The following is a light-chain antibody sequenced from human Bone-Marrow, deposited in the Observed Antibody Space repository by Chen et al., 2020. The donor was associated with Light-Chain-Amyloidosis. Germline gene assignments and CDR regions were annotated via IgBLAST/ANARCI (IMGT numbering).Light chain of an antibody. CDR1: QRISIY. V-gene: IGKV1-5*03. CDR2: RAS. J-gene: IGKJ1*01. CDR3: QQYNTHFRP. Sequence: DIQMTQSPSTLSASLGDSVTITCRASQRISIYVAWYQQKPGTAPNLLIYRASNLQTGVPSRFSGSGSGTEFTLTISGLQPNDCATYDCQQYNTHFRPFGQGPNVEI.